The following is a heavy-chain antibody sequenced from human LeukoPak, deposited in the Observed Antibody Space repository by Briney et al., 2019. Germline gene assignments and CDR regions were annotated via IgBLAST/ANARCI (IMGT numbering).Heavy chain of an antibody. CDR1: GGSISSSSYY. Sequence: SETLSLTCTVSGGSISSSSYYWGWIRQPPEKGLEWIGYIYYSGSTNYNPSLKSRVTISVDTSKNQFSLKLSSVTAADTAVYYCARLSYAQYYSYMDVWGKGTTVTISS. J-gene: IGHJ6*03. CDR2: IYYSGST. CDR3: ARLSYAQYYSYMDV. V-gene: IGHV4-61*05. D-gene: IGHD4-17*01.